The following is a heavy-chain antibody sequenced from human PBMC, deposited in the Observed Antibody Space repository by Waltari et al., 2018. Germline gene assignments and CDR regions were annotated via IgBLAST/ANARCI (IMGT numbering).Heavy chain of an antibody. J-gene: IGHJ4*02. V-gene: IGHV4-39*07. CDR3: ARVSKIAVAGTGPFDY. CDR1: GGSSSSSSYY. CDR2: IYYSGST. D-gene: IGHD6-19*01. Sequence: QLQLQESGPGLVKPSETLSLTCTVSGGSSSSSSYYWGWIRQPPGKGLEWIGSIYYSGSTYYNPSLKSRVTISVDTSKNQFSLKLSSVTAADTAVYYCARVSKIAVAGTGPFDYWGQGTLVTVSS.